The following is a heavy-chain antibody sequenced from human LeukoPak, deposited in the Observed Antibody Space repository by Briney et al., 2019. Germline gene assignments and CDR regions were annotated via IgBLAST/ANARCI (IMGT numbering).Heavy chain of an antibody. CDR3: ARSGIAAADPPAAFDI. V-gene: IGHV4-61*05. D-gene: IGHD6-13*01. CDR2: IYYSGST. J-gene: IGHJ3*02. CDR1: GGSISSSSYY. Sequence: PSETLSLTCTVSGGSISSSSYYWSWIRQPPGKGLEWIGYIYYSGSTNYNPSLKSRVTISVDTSKNQFSLKLSSVTAADTAVYYCARSGIAAADPPAAFDIWGQGTMVTVSS.